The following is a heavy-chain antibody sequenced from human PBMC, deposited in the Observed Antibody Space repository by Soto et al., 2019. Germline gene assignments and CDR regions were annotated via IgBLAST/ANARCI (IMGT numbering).Heavy chain of an antibody. CDR3: ARLAARSSWYASFDY. V-gene: IGHV3-23*01. J-gene: IGHJ4*02. CDR2: ISDSGGST. D-gene: IGHD6-13*01. Sequence: PGGSLRLSCAASGFPFSNYATGWVRQAPGKGLEWVSTISDSGGSTYYADSVKGRFTISRDNSKNTLFLQMSSLGAEDTAVYYCARLAARSSWYASFDYWGLGTLVTVSS. CDR1: GFPFSNYA.